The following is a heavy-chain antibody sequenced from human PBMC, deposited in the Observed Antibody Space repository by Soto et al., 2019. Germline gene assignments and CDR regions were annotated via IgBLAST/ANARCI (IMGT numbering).Heavy chain of an antibody. J-gene: IGHJ5*02. D-gene: IGHD6-6*01. CDR2: IIPIFGTA. Sequence: GGPVKVSCKASGGTLSSYAISWGRQALGQGLEWMGGIIPIFGTANYAQKFQGRVTITADESTSTAYMQLNSLKIDDTAVYYCAREVVETSSLWLDPWGQGTLVTVSS. CDR1: GGTLSSYA. CDR3: AREVVETSSLWLDP. V-gene: IGHV1-69*13.